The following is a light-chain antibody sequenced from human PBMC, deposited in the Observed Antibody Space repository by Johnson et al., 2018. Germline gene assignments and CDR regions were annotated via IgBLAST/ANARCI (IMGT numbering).Light chain of an antibody. J-gene: IGLJ1*01. CDR1: SSNIGNNY. Sequence: QSVLTQPPSVSAAPGQKVTISCSGSSSNIGNNYVSWYQQLPGTAPKLLIYENNKRPSGIPDRFSGSKSGTSATLGITGLQTGAEADYYCGTWDGSLISGNVFGTGTNVTV. V-gene: IGLV1-51*02. CDR2: ENN. CDR3: GTWDGSLISGNV.